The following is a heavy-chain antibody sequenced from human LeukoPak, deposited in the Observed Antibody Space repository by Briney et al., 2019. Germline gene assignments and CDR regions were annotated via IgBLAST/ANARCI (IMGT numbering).Heavy chain of an antibody. Sequence: PGGSLRLSCAASGFTFSSYAMSWVRQAPGKGLEWVSAISGSGGSTYYADSVKGRFTISRDNSKNTLYLQMNSLRAEDTAVYYCAKKVKCSGGSCYTLFDYWGQGTLVTVSS. CDR1: GFTFSSYA. V-gene: IGHV3-23*01. D-gene: IGHD2-15*01. J-gene: IGHJ4*02. CDR2: ISGSGGST. CDR3: AKKVKCSGGSCYTLFDY.